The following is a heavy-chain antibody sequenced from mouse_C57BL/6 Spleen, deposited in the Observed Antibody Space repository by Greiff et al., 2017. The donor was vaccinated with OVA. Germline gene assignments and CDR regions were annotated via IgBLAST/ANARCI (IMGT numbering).Heavy chain of an antibody. Sequence: VQLQQSGAELVMPGASVKLSCKASGYTFTSYWMHWVKQRPGQGLEWIGEIDPSDSYTNYNQKFKGKSTLTVDKSSSTAYMQLSSLTSEDSAVYYCARNSPNSYYYAMDYWGQGTSVTVSS. V-gene: IGHV1-69*01. D-gene: IGHD4-1*01. CDR1: GYTFTSYW. CDR3: ARNSPNSYYYAMDY. J-gene: IGHJ4*01. CDR2: IDPSDSYT.